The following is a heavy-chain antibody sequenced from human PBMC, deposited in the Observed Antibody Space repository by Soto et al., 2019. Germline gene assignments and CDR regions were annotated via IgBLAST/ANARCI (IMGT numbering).Heavy chain of an antibody. CDR3: ARGRGSGYYGY. J-gene: IGHJ4*02. Sequence: ASVKVSCKASCYTFTSYGISWVRQAPGQGLEWMGWISAYSGNTNYAQKLQGRVTMTTDTSTSTAYMELRSLRSDDTAVDDCARGRGSGYYGYWGQGTLVTVSS. CDR1: CYTFTSYG. V-gene: IGHV1-18*04. CDR2: ISAYSGNT. D-gene: IGHD3-22*01.